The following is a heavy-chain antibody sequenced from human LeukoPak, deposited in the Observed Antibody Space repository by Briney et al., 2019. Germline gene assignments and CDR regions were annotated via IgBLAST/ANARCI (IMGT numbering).Heavy chain of an antibody. CDR1: GFTVSTNY. Sequence: PGGSLRLSCAASGFTVSTNYMTWVRQAPGKGLGWVSVIYSGGSTYYADSVKGRFTISRDNSKNTLYLQMNSLRAEDTAVYYCARVPATTHYYYYMDVWGKGTTVTVSS. V-gene: IGHV3-53*01. D-gene: IGHD2-2*01. CDR2: IYSGGST. CDR3: ARVPATTHYYYYMDV. J-gene: IGHJ6*03.